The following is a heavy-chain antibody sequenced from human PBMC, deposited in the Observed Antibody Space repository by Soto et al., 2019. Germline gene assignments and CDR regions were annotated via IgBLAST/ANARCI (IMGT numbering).Heavy chain of an antibody. Sequence: GGSLKLSCAASGFTFSSYSMNWVRQAPGKGLEWVSSISSSSSYIYYADSVKGRFTISRDNAKNSLYLQMNSLRAEDTAVYYCAREVCGSYSHPFDYWGQGTLVTVSS. D-gene: IGHD1-26*01. V-gene: IGHV3-21*01. J-gene: IGHJ4*02. CDR3: AREVCGSYSHPFDY. CDR1: GFTFSSYS. CDR2: ISSSSSYI.